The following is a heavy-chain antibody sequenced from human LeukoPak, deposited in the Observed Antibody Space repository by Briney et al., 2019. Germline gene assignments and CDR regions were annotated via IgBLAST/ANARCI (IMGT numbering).Heavy chain of an antibody. V-gene: IGHV4-61*01. Sequence: PSETLSLTCTVSGGSITSSSYYWSWIRQPPGKGLEWIGYIYYSGSTNYNPSLKSRVTISVDTSKNQFSLKLSSVTAADTAVYYCARDRYYYDSSGYSNWFDPWGQGTLVTVSS. D-gene: IGHD3-22*01. CDR2: IYYSGST. CDR1: GGSITSSSYY. CDR3: ARDRYYYDSSGYSNWFDP. J-gene: IGHJ5*02.